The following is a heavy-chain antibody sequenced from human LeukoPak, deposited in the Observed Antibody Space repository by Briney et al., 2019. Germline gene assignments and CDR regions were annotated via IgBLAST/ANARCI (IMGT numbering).Heavy chain of an antibody. CDR1: GGSIINYY. Sequence: SETLSLTCTVSGGSIINYYWSWVRQPPGKGLEWIGFIYHSGRTNYNPSLKSRVTISVDTSKNQFSLKLRSVTAADTAVYYCARGYQDYYDNGRAFDIWGQGTMVTVSS. CDR2: IYHSGRT. J-gene: IGHJ3*02. CDR3: ARGYQDYYDNGRAFDI. V-gene: IGHV4-59*08. D-gene: IGHD3-22*01.